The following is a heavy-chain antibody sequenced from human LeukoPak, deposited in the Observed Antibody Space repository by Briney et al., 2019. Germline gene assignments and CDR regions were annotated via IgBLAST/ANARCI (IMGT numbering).Heavy chain of an antibody. V-gene: IGHV3-9*01. CDR2: ISWNSGSI. CDR3: AKGTCSSTSCYYYYGMDV. D-gene: IGHD2-2*01. J-gene: IGHJ6*02. Sequence: GGSLRLSCAASGFTFDDYAMHWVRQAPGKGLEWVSGISWNSGSIGYADSVKGRFTISRDNAKNSLYLQMNSLRAEDTALYYCAKGTCSSTSCYYYYGMDVWGQGTTVTVSS. CDR1: GFTFDDYA.